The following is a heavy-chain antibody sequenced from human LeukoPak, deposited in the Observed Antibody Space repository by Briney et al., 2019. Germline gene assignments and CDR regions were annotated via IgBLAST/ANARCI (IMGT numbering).Heavy chain of an antibody. CDR3: AKARGESSGHRDAFDI. D-gene: IGHD6-19*01. CDR1: GFTFSSYG. CDR2: IWYDGSNK. J-gene: IGHJ3*02. Sequence: PGGSLRLSXAASGFTFSSYGMHWVGQAPGKGLEWVAVIWYDGSNKYYADSVKGRFTISRDNSKNTLYLQMNSLRAEDTAVYYCAKARGESSGHRDAFDIWGQGTMVTVSS. V-gene: IGHV3-33*06.